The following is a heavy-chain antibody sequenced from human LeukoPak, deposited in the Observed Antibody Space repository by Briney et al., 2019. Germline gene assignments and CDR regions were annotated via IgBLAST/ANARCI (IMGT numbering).Heavy chain of an antibody. CDR3: VRVRGDYYMDV. CDR2: IYYSGST. V-gene: IGHV4-39*01. Sequence: PSETLSLTCTVSGGSISSSSYYWGWIRQPPGKGLEWIGSIYYSGSTYYNPSLKSRVTISVDTSKNQFSLKLSSVTAANTAVYYCVRVRGDYYMDVWGKGTTVTISS. D-gene: IGHD3-10*01. CDR1: GGSISSSSYY. J-gene: IGHJ6*03.